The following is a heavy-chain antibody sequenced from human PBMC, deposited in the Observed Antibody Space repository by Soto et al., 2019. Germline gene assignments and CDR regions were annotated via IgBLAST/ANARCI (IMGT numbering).Heavy chain of an antibody. J-gene: IGHJ4*02. V-gene: IGHV4-59*08. CDR2: IYYSGST. CDR3: ARRYSSSFDY. D-gene: IGHD6-13*01. Sequence: SETLSLTCTFSGGSISSYYWSWIRQPPGKGLEWIGYIYYSGSTNCNPSLKSRVTISVDTSKNQFSLKLSSVTAADTAVYYCARRYSSSFDYWGQGTLVTVSS. CDR1: GGSISSYY.